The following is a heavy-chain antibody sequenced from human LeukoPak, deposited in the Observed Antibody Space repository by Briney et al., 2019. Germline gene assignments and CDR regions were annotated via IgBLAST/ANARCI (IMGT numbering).Heavy chain of an antibody. CDR1: GFTFSSYW. D-gene: IGHD4-17*01. J-gene: IGHJ4*02. V-gene: IGHV3-7*01. CDR3: ASLDLYGDFPDY. CDR2: IKQDGSEK. Sequence: GGSLRLSCAASGFTFSSYWMSWVRQAPGKGLEWVANIKQDGSEKYYVDSVKGRFTISRDNAKNSLYRQMNSLRAEDTAVYYCASLDLYGDFPDYWGQGTLVTVSS.